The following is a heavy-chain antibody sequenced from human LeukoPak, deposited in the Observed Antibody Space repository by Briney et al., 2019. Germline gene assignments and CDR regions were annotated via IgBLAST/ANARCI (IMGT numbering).Heavy chain of an antibody. J-gene: IGHJ4*02. D-gene: IGHD3-10*01. Sequence: GGSLRLSCAASGFTFRRYWMSWAREATGKGLEWVANIKQDGSEKYYVDSVKGRFTISRDNAKNSLYLQMNSLRAEDTAVYYCVGLGENYWGQGTLVTVSS. CDR3: VGLGENY. CDR2: IKQDGSEK. CDR1: GFTFRRYW. V-gene: IGHV3-7*02.